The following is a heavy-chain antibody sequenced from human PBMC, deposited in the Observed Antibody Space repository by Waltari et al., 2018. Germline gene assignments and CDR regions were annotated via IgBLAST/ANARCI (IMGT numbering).Heavy chain of an antibody. CDR3: TRNPGY. CDR1: GFLYNDYW. J-gene: IGHJ4*02. CDR2: IKSDGTNI. V-gene: IGHV3-74*03. Sequence: EVQLVESGGDLVQPGGSLRLSCAVSGFLYNDYWLDWVRQAPGQGLVWVSRIKSDGTNIKYADSVRGRFTISRDSAKNTFYLQMNSLRVEDTAVYYCTRNPGYWGQGTLVTVAS. D-gene: IGHD2-15*01.